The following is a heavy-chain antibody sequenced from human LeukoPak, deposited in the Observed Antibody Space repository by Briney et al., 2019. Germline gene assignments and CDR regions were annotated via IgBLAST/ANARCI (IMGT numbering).Heavy chain of an antibody. CDR1: GGTFSSYA. CDR2: IIPIFGTA. J-gene: IGHJ6*03. CDR3: ARGLCSGGSCYQFVGYYYYMDV. V-gene: IGHV1-69*13. Sequence: ASVKVSCKASGGTFSSYAISWVRQAPGQGLEWMGGIIPIFGTANYAQKFQGRVTITADESTSTAYMELSSLRSEDTAVYYCARGLCSGGSCYQFVGYYYYMDVWGKGTTVTISS. D-gene: IGHD2-15*01.